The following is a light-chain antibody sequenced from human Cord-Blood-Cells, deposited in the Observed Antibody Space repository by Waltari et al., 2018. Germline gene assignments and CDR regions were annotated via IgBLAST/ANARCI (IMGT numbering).Light chain of an antibody. V-gene: IGLV2-23*01. CDR2: EGS. CDR1: SSDVGSYNL. Sequence: QSALTQPASVSGSPGQSITISCTGTSSDVGSYNLVSWYQQHPGKAPKLMIYEGSKRPSGVSNRVSGSKSGNTASLTISGLQAEYEADYYCCSYAGSSTYVFGTGTKVTVL. J-gene: IGLJ1*01. CDR3: CSYAGSSTYV.